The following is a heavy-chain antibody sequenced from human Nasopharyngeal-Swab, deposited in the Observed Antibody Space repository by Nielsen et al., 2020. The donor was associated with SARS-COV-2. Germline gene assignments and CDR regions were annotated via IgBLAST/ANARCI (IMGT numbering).Heavy chain of an antibody. D-gene: IGHD6-19*01. CDR2: IDWDDDK. J-gene: IGHJ4*02. Sequence: SGPTLVKPTQTLTLTCTFSGLSLSTSGMCASWIRQPPGKALEWLALIDWDDDKYYSTSLKTRLTISKDTSKNQVVLTMTNMDPVDTATYYCARSTSSIAVAVNFDYWGQGTLVTVSS. CDR1: GLSLSTSGMC. CDR3: ARSTSSIAVAVNFDY. V-gene: IGHV2-70*01.